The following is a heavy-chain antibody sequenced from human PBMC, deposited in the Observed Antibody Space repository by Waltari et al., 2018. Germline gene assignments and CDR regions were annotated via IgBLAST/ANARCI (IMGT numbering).Heavy chain of an antibody. D-gene: IGHD6-6*01. CDR1: GYTFSDYY. CDR3: ARDLSTMTARPGY. CDR2: INPNSGGT. Sequence: QVQLIQSGAEVKKPGASVRVSCQASGYTFSDYYISWVRQAPGQGLEWMGWINPNSGGTIYAQKFQGRVTITRDTSITTAYMDLSRLRSDDTAVYYCARDLSTMTARPGYWGQGTLVTVSS. J-gene: IGHJ4*02. V-gene: IGHV1-2*02.